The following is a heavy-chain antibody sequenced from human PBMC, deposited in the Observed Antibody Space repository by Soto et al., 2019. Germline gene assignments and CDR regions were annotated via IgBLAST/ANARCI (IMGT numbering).Heavy chain of an antibody. CDR1: GYQFTGSY. V-gene: IGHV1-2*02. J-gene: IGHJ4*02. CDR2: INPDTGST. CDR3: ARQYCSGTSCYWYFDF. Sequence: QVRLVQSGADVQRPGASMNISCQASGYQFTGSYLHWVRRAPGHGLQWMGMINPDTGSTTYAETFHERVTMTPDKSAGTVFVGLGRLTSDDTATYYWARQYCSGTSCYWYFDFWGQGTFVSVSS. D-gene: IGHD2-2*01.